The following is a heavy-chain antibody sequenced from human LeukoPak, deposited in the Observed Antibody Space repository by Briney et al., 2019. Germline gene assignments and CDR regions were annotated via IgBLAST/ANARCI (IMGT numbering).Heavy chain of an antibody. CDR1: GVSISSYY. CDR3: ARQYSSGWYYFDY. V-gene: IGHV4-59*08. Sequence: SETLSLTCTVSGVSISSYYWSWIRQPPGKGLEWIGYIYYSGSTNYNPSLKSRVTISVDTSKNQFSLKLSSVTAADTAVYYCARQYSSGWYYFDYWGQGTLVTVSS. CDR2: IYYSGST. D-gene: IGHD6-19*01. J-gene: IGHJ4*02.